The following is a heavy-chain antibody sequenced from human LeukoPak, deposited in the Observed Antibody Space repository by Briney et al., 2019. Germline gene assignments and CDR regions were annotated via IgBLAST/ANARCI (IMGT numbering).Heavy chain of an antibody. CDR2: ISGSGGST. D-gene: IGHD2-8*01. Sequence: GGSLRLSCAASGFTFSSYAMSWVRQAPGKGLEWVSAISGSGGSTYYADSVKGRFTISRDNSKNTLYLQMNSLRAEDTAVYYCARDLPPRYCTNGVCSSYGMDVWGQGTTVTVSS. J-gene: IGHJ6*02. CDR1: GFTFSSYA. V-gene: IGHV3-23*01. CDR3: ARDLPPRYCTNGVCSSYGMDV.